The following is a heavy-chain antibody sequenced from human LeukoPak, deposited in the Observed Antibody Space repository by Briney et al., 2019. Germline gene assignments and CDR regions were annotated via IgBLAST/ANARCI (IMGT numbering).Heavy chain of an antibody. CDR2: ISSSGSTI. CDR3: ARAKFGGVIAQERAIYYFDY. V-gene: IGHV3-11*04. CDR1: GFTFSDYY. D-gene: IGHD3-16*02. J-gene: IGHJ4*02. Sequence: GGSLRLSCAASGFTFSDYYMSWIRQAPGKGLEWVSYISSSGSTIYYADSVKGRFTISRDNAKNSLYLQMNSLRAEDTAVYYCARAKFGGVIAQERAIYYFDYWGQGTLVTVSS.